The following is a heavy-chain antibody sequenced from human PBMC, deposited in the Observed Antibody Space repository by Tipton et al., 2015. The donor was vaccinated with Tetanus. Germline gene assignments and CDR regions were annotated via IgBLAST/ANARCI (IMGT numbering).Heavy chain of an antibody. J-gene: IGHJ4*02. D-gene: IGHD3-10*01. Sequence: QLVQSGPEVKKPGATVKISCMVSGYTFIDYYIHWVQQAPGKGLEWMGLIDPEDGETVYAEKFQGRVTITADTSTDTAYMELRSLRFDDTATYYCSTDINGEAYWGQGTPVTVSS. CDR2: IDPEDGET. CDR1: GYTFIDYY. V-gene: IGHV1-69-2*01. CDR3: STDINGEAY.